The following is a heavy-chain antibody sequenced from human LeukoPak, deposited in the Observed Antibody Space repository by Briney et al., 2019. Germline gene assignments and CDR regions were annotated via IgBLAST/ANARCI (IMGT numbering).Heavy chain of an antibody. CDR2: ISGTGGDT. J-gene: IGHJ6*02. V-gene: IGHV3-23*01. CDR1: GLTFSSSA. Sequence: GGSLRLSCAASGLTFSSSALSWVRQAPGKGLQWVSSISGTGGDTHYADSVKGRFTVSRDNSKNTLYLQMNSLRAEDTAVYYCAREEESGMDVWGQGTTVTVSS. D-gene: IGHD3-10*01. CDR3: AREEESGMDV.